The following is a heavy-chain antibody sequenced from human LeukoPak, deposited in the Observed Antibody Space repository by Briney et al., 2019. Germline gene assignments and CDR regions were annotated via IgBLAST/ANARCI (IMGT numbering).Heavy chain of an antibody. J-gene: IGHJ5*02. CDR3: AREEVGTPMVSS. CDR1: GGSISSSSYY. Sequence: PSETLSLTCTVSGGSISSSSYYWNWIRQPAGKGLEWIGRMYTSGSTNYNPSLKSRVTISVDTSKNQFSLKLSSMTAADTAVYYCAREEVGTPMVSSWGQGTLVTVSS. CDR2: MYTSGST. V-gene: IGHV4-61*02. D-gene: IGHD5-18*01.